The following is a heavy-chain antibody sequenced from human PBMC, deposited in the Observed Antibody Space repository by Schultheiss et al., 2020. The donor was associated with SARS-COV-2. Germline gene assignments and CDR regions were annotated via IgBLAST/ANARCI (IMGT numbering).Heavy chain of an antibody. CDR1: GGSISSSSYY. V-gene: IGHV4-39*07. Sequence: SETLSLTCTVSGGSISSSSYYWGWIRQPPGKGLEWIGSLYYSGSTYYNPSLKSRVTISVDTSKNQFSLKLSSVTAADTAVYYCAHIGFGEFDLYYFDSWGQGSLVTVSS. CDR2: LYYSGST. J-gene: IGHJ4*02. CDR3: AHIGFGEFDLYYFDS. D-gene: IGHD3-10*01.